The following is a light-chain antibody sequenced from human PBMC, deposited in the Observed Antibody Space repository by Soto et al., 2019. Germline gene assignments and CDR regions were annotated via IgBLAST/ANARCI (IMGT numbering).Light chain of an antibody. V-gene: IGLV2-11*01. Sequence: QAVLTQPRSVSRSPGQSVTISCTGTSSDVGVYNYVSWYQQHPGKAPKLIIYDVTKRPSGVPDRFSGSKSANTASLIISGLQAADEAEYYCCCCSYADSSSFRVLFGGGTQLTVL. CDR2: DVT. J-gene: IGLJ7*01. CDR3: CSYADSSSFRVL. CDR1: SSDVGVYNY.